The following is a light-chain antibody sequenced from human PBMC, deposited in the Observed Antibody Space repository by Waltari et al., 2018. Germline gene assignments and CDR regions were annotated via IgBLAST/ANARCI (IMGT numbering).Light chain of an antibody. CDR2: TNN. V-gene: IGLV1-47*02. J-gene: IGLJ2*01. Sequence: PSAAGTPGQRVTISCSGSSSSIGSNYVYWYQQLPGTAPKLLIYTNNQRPSGVPDRFSDSKSGTSASLVISGLRSEDEADYYCAAWDDSLSGMVFGGGTKLTVL. CDR3: AAWDDSLSGMV. CDR1: SSSIGSNY.